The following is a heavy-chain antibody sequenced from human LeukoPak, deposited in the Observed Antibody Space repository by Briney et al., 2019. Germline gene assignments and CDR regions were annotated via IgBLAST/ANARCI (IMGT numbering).Heavy chain of an antibody. CDR3: ARYYEILTGYGY. CDR2: ISAYNGNT. Sequence: ASVKVSCKASGYTFTSYRISWVRQAPGQGPEWMGWISAYNGNTNYAQKLQGRVTMTTDTSTSTAYMELRSLRSDDTAVYYCARYYEILTGYGYWGQGTLVTVSS. CDR1: GYTFTSYR. V-gene: IGHV1-18*01. D-gene: IGHD3-9*01. J-gene: IGHJ4*02.